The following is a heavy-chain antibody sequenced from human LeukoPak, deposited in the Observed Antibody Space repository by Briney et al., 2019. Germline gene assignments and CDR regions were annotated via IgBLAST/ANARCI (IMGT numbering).Heavy chain of an antibody. D-gene: IGHD3-22*01. J-gene: IGHJ4*02. CDR2: IKHDGSEK. CDR1: GFTFSVYW. Sequence: GGSLRLSCAASGFTFSVYWMSWVRQAPGKGLEWVANIKHDGSEKYYLDSVKGRFTISRDNAKNSLYLQMNRLRAEDTAVYYCAKDLFYYDSSGYSALDYWGQGTLVTVSS. V-gene: IGHV3-7*04. CDR3: AKDLFYYDSSGYSALDY.